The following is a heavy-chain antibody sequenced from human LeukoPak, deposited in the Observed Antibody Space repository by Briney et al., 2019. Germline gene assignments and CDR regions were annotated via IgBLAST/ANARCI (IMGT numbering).Heavy chain of an antibody. CDR2: ISSSSSYI. Sequence: GGSLRLSCAASGFTFSSYSMNWVRQAPGKGLEWVSSISSSSSYIYYADSVKGRFTISRDNAKNSLYLQMNSLRAEDTAVYYCARVDTAMVTEYCFDYWGQGTLVTVSS. J-gene: IGHJ4*02. V-gene: IGHV3-21*01. D-gene: IGHD5-18*01. CDR1: GFTFSSYS. CDR3: ARVDTAMVTEYCFDY.